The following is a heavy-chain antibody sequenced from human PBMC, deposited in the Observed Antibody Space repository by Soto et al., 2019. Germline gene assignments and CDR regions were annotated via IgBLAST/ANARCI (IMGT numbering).Heavy chain of an antibody. J-gene: IGHJ6*02. Sequence: ASVKVSCKASGYTFTGYYMHWVRQAPGQGLEWMGWINPNSGGTNYAQKFQGRVTMTRDTSISTAYMELSRLRSDDTAVYYCARDGDSDCSSTSCYMDYYYYGMDVWGQGTTVTVS. V-gene: IGHV1-2*02. CDR3: ARDGDSDCSSTSCYMDYYYYGMDV. CDR2: INPNSGGT. CDR1: GYTFTGYY. D-gene: IGHD2-2*02.